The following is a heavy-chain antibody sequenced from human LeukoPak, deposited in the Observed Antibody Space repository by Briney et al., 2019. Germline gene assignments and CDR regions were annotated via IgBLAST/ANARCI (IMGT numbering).Heavy chain of an antibody. CDR1: GGSISSYY. J-gene: IGHJ6*03. V-gene: IGHV4-4*07. CDR2: IYTSGST. CDR3: ARYSYSASGVYYYYYIDV. D-gene: IGHD3-10*01. Sequence: SETLSLTCTVSGGSISSYYWSWIRQPAGKGLEWIGRIYTSGSTNYNPSLKSRVTMSVDTSKNQFSLKLSSVTAADTAVYYCARYSYSASGVYYYYYIDVWGKGTTVTVSS.